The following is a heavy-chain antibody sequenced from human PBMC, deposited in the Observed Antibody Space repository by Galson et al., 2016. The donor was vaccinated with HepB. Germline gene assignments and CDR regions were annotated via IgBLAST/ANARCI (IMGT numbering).Heavy chain of an antibody. Sequence: SLRLSCAASGFPFSRYAMTWVPHAPGKGLEWLSAIYSGNNAYYADPVKGRFTISRDNFRNTLQLQINSLKGEDTAVYYCARAGSRVGFYLRFGFFDSWGQGTLVTVSS. CDR2: IYSGNNA. D-gene: IGHD3-10*01. CDR3: ARAGSRVGFYLRFGFFDS. J-gene: IGHJ4*02. V-gene: IGHV3-23*05. CDR1: GFPFSRYA.